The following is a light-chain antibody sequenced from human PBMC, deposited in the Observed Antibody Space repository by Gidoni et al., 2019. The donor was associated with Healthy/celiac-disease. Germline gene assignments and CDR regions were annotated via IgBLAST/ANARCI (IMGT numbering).Light chain of an antibody. V-gene: IGLV1-51*01. CDR3: GTWDSSLSAVV. CDR1: SSNIGNNY. J-gene: IGLJ2*01. CDR2: DNN. Sequence: QSVLTQPPSVSAAPGQKVTLSCSGSSSNIGNNYVSWYQQLPGTAPKLLIYDNNKRPSGIPDRFSGSKSCTSATLGITGLQTGDDADYYCGTWDSSLSAVVFGGGTKLTVL.